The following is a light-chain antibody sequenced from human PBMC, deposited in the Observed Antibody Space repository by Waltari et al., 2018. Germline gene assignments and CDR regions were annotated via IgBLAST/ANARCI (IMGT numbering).Light chain of an antibody. CDR2: TNS. CDR1: SSNIGSNY. J-gene: IGLJ2*01. Sequence: QSVLTQPPSASGPPGQRVTISCSGSSSNIGSNYVYCYQQLPGTAPKLLIYTNSERPWGVPDRSSGSNSATSAPLAISGHRSEDEGDYFCAAWDDRLTVVVFGGGTKLTVL. CDR3: AAWDDRLTVVV. V-gene: IGLV1-47*01.